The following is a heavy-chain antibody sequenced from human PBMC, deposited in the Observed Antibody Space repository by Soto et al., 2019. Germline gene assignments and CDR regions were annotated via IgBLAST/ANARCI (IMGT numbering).Heavy chain of an antibody. CDR2: IWHDGKNK. Sequence: QVQLVESGGGVVQPGRSLRLSCVASGFTFSNYGLHWVRQAPGKGLEWVAIIWHDGKNKDYADSVKGRFTVSRDNSKNSLYLAWNSLTAGYTAVQHCARAPGKDEAIDYWGPGTRVTVSS. CDR3: ARAPGKDEAIDY. V-gene: IGHV3-33*01. CDR1: GFTFSNYG. J-gene: IGHJ4*02.